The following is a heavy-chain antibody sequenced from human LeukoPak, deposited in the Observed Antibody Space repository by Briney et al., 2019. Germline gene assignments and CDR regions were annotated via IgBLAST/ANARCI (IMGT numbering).Heavy chain of an antibody. CDR1: GGATIGYY. Sequence: SETLSLTCIVSGGATIGYYWSWTRQPAGKGLEWIGRIYTSGSPNYTPSLKSRVTISVDKSKNQLSLQLSSVTAADTAVYYCAREKAGAFDYWGQGSLVTVSS. CDR2: IYTSGSP. D-gene: IGHD6-19*01. CDR3: AREKAGAFDY. J-gene: IGHJ4*02. V-gene: IGHV4-4*07.